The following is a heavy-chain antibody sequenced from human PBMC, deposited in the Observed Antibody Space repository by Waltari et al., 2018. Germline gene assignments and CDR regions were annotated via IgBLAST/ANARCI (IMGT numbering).Heavy chain of an antibody. J-gene: IGHJ4*02. Sequence: EVQLVESGGVVVQPGGSLRLSCAASGFTLDDYTMHWVRQAPGKGLEWVSLISWDGGSTYYADSVKGRFTISRDNSKNSLYLQMNSLRTEDTALYYCAKAGSRWLQLGYWGQGTLVTVSS. V-gene: IGHV3-43*01. CDR2: ISWDGGST. CDR1: GFTLDDYT. D-gene: IGHD5-12*01. CDR3: AKAGSRWLQLGY.